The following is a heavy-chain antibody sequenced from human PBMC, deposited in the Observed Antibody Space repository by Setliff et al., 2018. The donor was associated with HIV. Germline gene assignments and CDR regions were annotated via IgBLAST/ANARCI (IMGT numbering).Heavy chain of an antibody. CDR1: GDSVSSASYY. V-gene: IGHV4-61*01. D-gene: IGHD6-6*01. CDR2: IYYSGTT. CDR3: ASEAWTSYRSSSGYYYYYMDV. J-gene: IGHJ6*03. Sequence: LTCTVSGDSVSSASYYWSWIRQPPGKGLEWIGYIYYSGTTKYNPSLKSRVTTSVDTSKNQFSLKLSSVTAADTAVYYCASEAWTSYRSSSGYYYYYMDVWGKGTTVTV.